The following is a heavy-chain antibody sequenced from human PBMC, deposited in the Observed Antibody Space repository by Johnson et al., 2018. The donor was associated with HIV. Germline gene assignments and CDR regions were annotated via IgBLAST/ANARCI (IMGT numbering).Heavy chain of an antibody. CDR3: AREGYDSSGYSDAFDM. V-gene: IGHV3-30-3*01. CDR1: GFSFSAYA. J-gene: IGHJ3*02. D-gene: IGHD3-22*01. Sequence: QVQLVESGGGVVQPGRSLRLSCAAAGFSFSAYAMHWVRQAPGKGLEWVAVISYDGSTKYYADSVKGRFTISRDNSKNSLYLQINTLRAEDTAVYYCAREGYDSSGYSDAFDMWGQGTMVTVSS. CDR2: ISYDGSTK.